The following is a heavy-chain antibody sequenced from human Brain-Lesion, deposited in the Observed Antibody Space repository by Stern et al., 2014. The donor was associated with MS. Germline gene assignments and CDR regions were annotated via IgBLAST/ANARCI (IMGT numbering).Heavy chain of an antibody. CDR1: GFTFDDYA. D-gene: IGHD1-14*01. Sequence: EVQLVESGGDLVQPGRSLRLSCAAFGFTFDDYAMHWVRQAPGMGLSWVAGISWNSGPIGYADSVKGRFTTSRDNAYSSLYLQMNSLRPEDTALYYCARDITGSSAYFAYWGQGTLVTVSS. CDR3: ARDITGSSAYFAY. J-gene: IGHJ4*02. CDR2: ISWNSGPI. V-gene: IGHV3-9*01.